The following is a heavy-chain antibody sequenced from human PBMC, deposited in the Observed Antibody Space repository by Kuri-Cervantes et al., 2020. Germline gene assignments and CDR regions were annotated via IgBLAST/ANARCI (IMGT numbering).Heavy chain of an antibody. V-gene: IGHV3-11*04. CDR1: GGSFSGYY. D-gene: IGHD3-3*01. J-gene: IGHJ3*02. CDR2: ISSSGSTI. CDR3: ARDGLSPSLLRFLEWLGAFDI. Sequence: GGSLRLSCAVYGGSFSGYYWSWIRQPPGKGLEWVSYISSSGSTIYYADSVKGRFTISRDNAKNSLYLQMNSLRAEDTAVYYCARDGLSPSLLRFLEWLGAFDIWGQGTMVTVSS.